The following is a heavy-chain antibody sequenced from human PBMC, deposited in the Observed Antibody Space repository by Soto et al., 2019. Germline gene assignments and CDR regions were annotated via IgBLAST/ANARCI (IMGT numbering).Heavy chain of an antibody. CDR2: IYYSGST. CDR3: ASQYSSSSYYYYGMDV. Sequence: ASETLSLTCTVSGGSISSYYWSWIRQPPGKGLEWIGYIYYSGSTNYNPSLKSRVTISVDTSKNQFSLKLSSVTAADTAVYYCASQYSSSSYYYYGMDVWGQGTTVTVSS. CDR1: GGSISSYY. V-gene: IGHV4-59*01. J-gene: IGHJ6*02. D-gene: IGHD6-6*01.